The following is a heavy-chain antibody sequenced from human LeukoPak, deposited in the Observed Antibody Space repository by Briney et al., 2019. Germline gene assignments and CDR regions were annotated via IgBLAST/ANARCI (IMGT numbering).Heavy chain of an antibody. CDR2: INPSGGST. Sequence: ASVKVSCKASGYTFTSYYMHWVRQAPGQGLEWMGIINPSGGSTSYAQKFQGRVTMTRDTSTSTVYMELSSLRSEDTAVYYCALNPSGYFDRYAFDIWGQGTMVTVSS. J-gene: IGHJ3*02. CDR1: GYTFTSYY. V-gene: IGHV1-46*01. D-gene: IGHD3-9*01. CDR3: ALNPSGYFDRYAFDI.